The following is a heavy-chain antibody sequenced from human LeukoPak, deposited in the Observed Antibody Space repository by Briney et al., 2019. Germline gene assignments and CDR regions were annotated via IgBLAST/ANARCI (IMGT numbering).Heavy chain of an antibody. D-gene: IGHD5-12*01. V-gene: IGHV3-43D*04. CDR1: GFTYDVYA. J-gene: IGHJ6*04. CDR3: AKDKEYSGFGPILSGYYYGMDV. CDR2: IRWEGGST. Sequence: PGGSLRLSCVDSGFTYDVYAKHWVHPALLKGLEHLSLIRWEGGSTYYPDSVKGRFTISRDNSRHTLYLQMNSLVAEDTALYYCAKDKEYSGFGPILSGYYYGMDVWGKGTTVTVSS.